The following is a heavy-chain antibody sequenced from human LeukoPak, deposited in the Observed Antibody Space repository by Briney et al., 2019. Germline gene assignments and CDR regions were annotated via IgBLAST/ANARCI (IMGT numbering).Heavy chain of an antibody. CDR3: ARDSGSTGEVKFDT. CDR1: GGSISSYN. Sequence: SETLSLTCIVSGGSISSYNWCWIRHPARKGQGWIGRSYTSGSIDYNPSLKSRVTMSVDTSKNQFSLKLSSVTAADTAVYYCARDSGSTGEVKFDTWGQGTMVTVSS. D-gene: IGHD3-10*01. V-gene: IGHV4-4*07. CDR2: SYTSGSI. J-gene: IGHJ3*02.